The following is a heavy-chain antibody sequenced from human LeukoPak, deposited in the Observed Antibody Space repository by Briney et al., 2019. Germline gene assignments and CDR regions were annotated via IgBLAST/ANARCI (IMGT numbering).Heavy chain of an antibody. J-gene: IGHJ3*02. V-gene: IGHV3-74*01. CDR2: INSDGSST. CDR3: ARFLRGRAFDI. Sequence: GGSLRLSCVASGFTFSSYWMHWVRQAPGKGLVWVSRINSDGSSTTYADSVKGRFTISRDNSKNTLYLQMNSLRAEDTAVYYCARFLRGRAFDIWGQGTMVTVSS. D-gene: IGHD1-26*01. CDR1: GFTFSSYW.